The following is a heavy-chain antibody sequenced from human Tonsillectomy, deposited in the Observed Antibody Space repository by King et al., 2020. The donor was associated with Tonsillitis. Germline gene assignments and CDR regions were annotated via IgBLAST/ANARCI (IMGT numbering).Heavy chain of an antibody. CDR3: ATGSYFWSGYYYNWFDP. CDR1: GGTFSSYA. D-gene: IGHD3-3*01. J-gene: IGHJ5*02. CDR2: IIPIFGTA. V-gene: IGHV1-69*01. Sequence: QLVQSGAEVKKPGSSVKVSCKASGGTFSSYAISWVRQAPGQGLEWMGGIIPIFGTANYAQKFQGRVTITADESTSTAYMELSSLRSEDTAVYYCATGSYFWSGYYYNWFDPWGQGTLVTVSS.